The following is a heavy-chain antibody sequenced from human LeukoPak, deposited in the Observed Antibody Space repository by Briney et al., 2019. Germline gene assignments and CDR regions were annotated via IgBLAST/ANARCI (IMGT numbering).Heavy chain of an antibody. D-gene: IGHD6-13*01. CDR2: ISGSGGST. Sequence: GGSLRLSCAASGFTVSSNYMSWVRQAPGKGLEWVSAISGSGGSTYYADSVKGRFTISRDNAKKSLYLEMNSLRAEDTAVYYCARGSSSWYYFDYWGQGSLVTVSS. J-gene: IGHJ4*02. CDR1: GFTVSSNY. V-gene: IGHV3-53*01. CDR3: ARGSSSWYYFDY.